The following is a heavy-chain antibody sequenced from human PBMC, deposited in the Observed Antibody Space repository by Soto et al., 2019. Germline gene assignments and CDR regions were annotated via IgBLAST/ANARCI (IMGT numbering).Heavy chain of an antibody. CDR3: AREPSDDCVWGRSSYGMDV. Sequence: SETLSLTCTVSGGSISSSSYYWGWIRQPPGKGLEWIGSIYYSGSTYYNPSLKSRVTISVDTSKNQFSLKLSLVTAADAAVYYCAREPSDDCVWGRSSYGMDVWGQGTTVTVSS. D-gene: IGHD3-16*01. V-gene: IGHV4-39*07. J-gene: IGHJ6*02. CDR2: IYYSGST. CDR1: GGSISSSSYY.